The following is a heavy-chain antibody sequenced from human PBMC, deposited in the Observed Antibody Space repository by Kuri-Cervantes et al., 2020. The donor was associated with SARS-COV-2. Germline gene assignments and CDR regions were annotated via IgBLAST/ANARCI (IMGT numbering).Heavy chain of an antibody. J-gene: IGHJ4*02. V-gene: IGHV3-30*07. CDR2: ISFDGNNI. CDR3: ARLVAEFLSGYYVFDY. D-gene: IGHD2/OR15-2a*01. Sequence: GEFLKISCSASGFTFSNYAMHWVRQAPGKGLEWVALISFDGNNIYYADSVKGRFTISRDHTKNSLYLQMNSLRAEDTALYWCARLVAEFLSGYYVFDYWGQGTLVTVSS. CDR1: GFTFSNYA.